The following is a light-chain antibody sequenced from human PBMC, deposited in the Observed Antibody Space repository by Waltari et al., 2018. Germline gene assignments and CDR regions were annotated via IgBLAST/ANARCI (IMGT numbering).Light chain of an antibody. CDR2: DAC. CDR1: QSIRSW. J-gene: IGKJ1*01. V-gene: IGKV1-5*01. CDR3: QHYNNYS. Sequence: DIQMTQSPSTLSASVGDRVTITCRASQSIRSWLAWYQQKPGKAPKVLIYDACTLESGVSSRFSGSGSGTEFTLTINGLQPDDFATYYCQHYNNYSFGQGTRVEIK.